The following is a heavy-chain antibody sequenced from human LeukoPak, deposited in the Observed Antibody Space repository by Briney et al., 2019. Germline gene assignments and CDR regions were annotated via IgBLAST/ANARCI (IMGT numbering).Heavy chain of an antibody. CDR2: IYTRGST. V-gene: IGHV4-61*09. CDR3: ASGTRAWYYFDY. J-gene: IGHJ4*02. Sequence: SQTLSLTRTVPVGSISSSSYYWSWIRQPAGKGLEWIGHIYTRGSTTYNPPLKSRVTISVATPKNQSSLKLISASAADTAVYYWASGTRAWYYFDYWGQGSLVTVSS. D-gene: IGHD6-13*01. CDR1: VGSISSSSYY.